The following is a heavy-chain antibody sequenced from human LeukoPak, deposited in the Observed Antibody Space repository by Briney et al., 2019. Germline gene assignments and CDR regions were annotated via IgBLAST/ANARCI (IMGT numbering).Heavy chain of an antibody. J-gene: IGHJ5*02. Sequence: LGGSLRLSCAASGFTFGSYGMSWVRQAPGKGLEWVSAISGTGGTTNYADSVKGRFTISRDNSKNTLYLQSNSLRAEDTAVYYCAKDRVGATRYNWFDPWGREPWSPSPQ. D-gene: IGHD1-26*01. V-gene: IGHV3-23*01. CDR3: AKDRVGATRYNWFDP. CDR2: ISGTGGTT. CDR1: GFTFGSYG.